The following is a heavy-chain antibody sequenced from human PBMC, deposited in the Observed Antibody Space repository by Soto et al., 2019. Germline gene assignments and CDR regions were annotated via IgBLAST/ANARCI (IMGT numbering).Heavy chain of an antibody. J-gene: IGHJ6*02. V-gene: IGHV4-61*01. CDR1: GGSISSGNYY. D-gene: IGHD5-12*01. Sequence: PSETLSLTCTVSGGSISSGNYYWSWIRQPPGKGLEWIGYIYYSGSTNYNPSLKSRVTISVDTSKNQFSLKLSSVTAADTAVYYCARDLATQTSAYYYYYGMDVWGQGTTVTVSS. CDR2: IYYSGST. CDR3: ARDLATQTSAYYYYYGMDV.